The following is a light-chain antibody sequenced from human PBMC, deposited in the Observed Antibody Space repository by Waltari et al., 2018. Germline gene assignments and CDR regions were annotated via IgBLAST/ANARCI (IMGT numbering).Light chain of an antibody. CDR2: EVS. V-gene: IGLV2-23*02. CDR3: CSYAGNSIYV. Sequence: QSTLTQPASVSGSPGQSITIPCTGTSSDIGSYDLVSWYQHHPRKAPNLMIFEVSQRPSGVSNRFSGSKSGNTASLTISGLQAEDEADYHCCSYAGNSIYVFGTGTKVTVL. J-gene: IGLJ1*01. CDR1: SSDIGSYDL.